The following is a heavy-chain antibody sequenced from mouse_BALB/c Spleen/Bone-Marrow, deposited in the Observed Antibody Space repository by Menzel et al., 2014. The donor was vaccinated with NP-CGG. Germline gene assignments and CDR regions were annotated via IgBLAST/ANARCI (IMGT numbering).Heavy chain of an antibody. Sequence: LYQAAAELVKPGASVKLSCTASGFNIIDIYMHWVKQRLEQGLEWIGRIDPANGNTKYDPKLQGKATITADPSSNTAYLQLSSLTSEDTAVKYCARLGLYAYWGQGTLVTVSA. J-gene: IGHJ3*01. CDR3: ARLGLYAY. CDR2: IDPANGNT. CDR1: GFNIIDIY. V-gene: IGHV14-3*02. D-gene: IGHD3-1*01.